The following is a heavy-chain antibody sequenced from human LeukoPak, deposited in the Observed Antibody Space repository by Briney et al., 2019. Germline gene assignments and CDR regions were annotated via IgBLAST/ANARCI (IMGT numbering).Heavy chain of an antibody. CDR3: AKDTGGRDGMDV. Sequence: GGSLRLSCVASGFTFDDYAMHWVRQAPGKGLEWVSLISGDGVYTYYADSVKGRFTISRDNRKNSLYLQMNSLRTEDTALYYCAKDTGGRDGMDVWGQGTTVTVSS. D-gene: IGHD2-15*01. CDR1: GFTFDDYA. J-gene: IGHJ6*02. V-gene: IGHV3-43*02. CDR2: ISGDGVYT.